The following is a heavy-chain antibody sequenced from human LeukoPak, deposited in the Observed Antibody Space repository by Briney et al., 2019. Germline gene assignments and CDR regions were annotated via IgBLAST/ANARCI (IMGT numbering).Heavy chain of an antibody. J-gene: IGHJ2*01. CDR2: ISGSGGST. D-gene: IGHD4-17*01. Sequence: QAGGSLRLSCAASGFTFSSYAMSWVRQAPGKGLEWVSAISGSGGSTYYADSVKGRFTISRDNAKNSLYLQMNSLRAEDTAVYYCARRTVTRDWYFDLWGRGTLVTVSS. CDR3: ARRTVTRDWYFDL. CDR1: GFTFSSYA. V-gene: IGHV3-23*01.